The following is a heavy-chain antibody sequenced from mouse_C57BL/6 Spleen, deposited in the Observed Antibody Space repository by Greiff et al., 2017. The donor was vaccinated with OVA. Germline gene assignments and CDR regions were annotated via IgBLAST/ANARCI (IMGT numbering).Heavy chain of an antibody. CDR1: GFNIKDYY. CDR2: IDPEDGET. D-gene: IGHD1-1*01. CDR3: ARCTTVVVPDWYFDV. Sequence: EVMLVESGAELVKPGASVKLSCTASGFNIKDYYMHWVKQRTEQGLEWIGRIDPEDGETKYAPKFQGKATITADTSSNTAYLQLSSLTSEDTAVYYCARCTTVVVPDWYFDVWGTGTTVTVSS. V-gene: IGHV14-2*01. J-gene: IGHJ1*03.